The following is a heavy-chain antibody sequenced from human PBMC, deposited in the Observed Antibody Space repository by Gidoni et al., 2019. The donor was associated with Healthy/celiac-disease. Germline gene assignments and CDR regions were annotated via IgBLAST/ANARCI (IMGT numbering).Heavy chain of an antibody. Sequence: EVQLLESGGGLVQLGGSLRLSCAASGFTFSNYAMSWVRQAPGKGLEWVSTISGSGGSTYYADSVKGRFTISRDNSKNTLYLQRNSLRVEDTAVYYCAKGHHSSGWYGIDYWGQGTLVTVSS. J-gene: IGHJ4*02. CDR1: GFTFSNYA. CDR3: AKGHHSSGWYGIDY. D-gene: IGHD6-19*01. CDR2: ISGSGGST. V-gene: IGHV3-23*01.